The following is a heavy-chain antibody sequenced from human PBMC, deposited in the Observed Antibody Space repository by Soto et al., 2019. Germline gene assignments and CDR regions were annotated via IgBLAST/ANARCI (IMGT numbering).Heavy chain of an antibody. CDR2: IYYSGST. CDR3: AREFYYYYGMDV. CDR1: GGSVSSGSYY. Sequence: SETLSLTCTVSGGSVSSGSYYWSWIRQPPGKGLEWIGYIYYSGSTYYNPSLKSRVTISVDTSKNQFSLKLRSVTAADTAVYYCAREFYYYYGMDVWGQGTTVTVSS. J-gene: IGHJ6*02. V-gene: IGHV4-61*01.